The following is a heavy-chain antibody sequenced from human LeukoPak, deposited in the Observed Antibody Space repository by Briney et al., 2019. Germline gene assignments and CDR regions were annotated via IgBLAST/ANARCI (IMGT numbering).Heavy chain of an antibody. CDR3: TTFFY. V-gene: IGHV3-15*01. Sequence: GGSLRLSCAASGFTFSNAWMSWVRQAPGKGLEWVGRIKSKTDGSTTDYAAPVKGRFTISRDDSKNTLYLQMNSLKTEDTAVYYCTTFFYWGQGTLVTVSS. D-gene: IGHD3-3*01. J-gene: IGHJ4*02. CDR2: IKSKTDGSTT. CDR1: GFTFSNAW.